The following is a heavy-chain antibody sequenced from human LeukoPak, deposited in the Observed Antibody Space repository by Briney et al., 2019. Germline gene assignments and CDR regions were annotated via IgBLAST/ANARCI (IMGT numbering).Heavy chain of an antibody. CDR2: IYYSGST. D-gene: IGHD3-10*01. CDR3: ASTTLFYGSGTYYYYYYMDV. J-gene: IGHJ6*03. V-gene: IGHV4-59*08. Sequence: SETLSLTCTVSGGSISSYYWSWIRQPPGKGREWIGYIYYSGSTNYNPSLKSRVTISVDTSKNQFSLKLSSVTAANTAVYYCASTTLFYGSGTYYYYYYMDVWGKGTTVTVSS. CDR1: GGSISSYY.